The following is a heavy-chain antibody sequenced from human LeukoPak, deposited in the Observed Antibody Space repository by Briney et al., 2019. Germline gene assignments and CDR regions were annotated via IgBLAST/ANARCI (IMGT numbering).Heavy chain of an antibody. CDR1: GGSISSYY. D-gene: IGHD3-16*01. J-gene: IGHJ4*02. CDR3: ARHRAYYDSGPFDY. Sequence: SSETLSLTCTVSGGSISSYYWSWIRQPPGKGLEWIGYIFYSGSTHSNPSLRSRVTISMDTSNNQFSLKLTSVTAADTAVYYCARHRAYYDSGPFDYWGQGSLVTVSS. V-gene: IGHV4-59*08. CDR2: IFYSGST.